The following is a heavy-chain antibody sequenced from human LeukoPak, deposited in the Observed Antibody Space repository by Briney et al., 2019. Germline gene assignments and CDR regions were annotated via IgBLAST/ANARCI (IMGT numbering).Heavy chain of an antibody. CDR3: AREPAAAGLDY. Sequence: PSETLSLTCTVSGYSISSGYYWGWIRQPPGKGLEWIGSIYHSGSTYYNPSLKSRVTISVDTSKNQFSLKLSSVTAADTAVYYCAREPAAAGLDYWGQGTLVTVSS. CDR2: IYHSGST. V-gene: IGHV4-38-2*02. J-gene: IGHJ4*02. CDR1: GYSISSGYY. D-gene: IGHD6-13*01.